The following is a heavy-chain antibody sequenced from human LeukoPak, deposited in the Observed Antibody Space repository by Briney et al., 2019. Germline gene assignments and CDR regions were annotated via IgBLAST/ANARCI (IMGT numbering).Heavy chain of an antibody. CDR1: GYTFTSYY. J-gene: IGHJ4*02. V-gene: IGHV1-46*01. CDR2: INPSGGST. Sequence: ASVKVSCKASGYTFTSYYMHWVRQAPGQGLEWMGIINPSGGSTSYAQKFQGRVTMTRDTSTSTVYMELSSLRSEDTAVYYCARGGSWFGELSHLDYWGQGTLVTVSS. D-gene: IGHD3-10*01. CDR3: ARGGSWFGELSHLDY.